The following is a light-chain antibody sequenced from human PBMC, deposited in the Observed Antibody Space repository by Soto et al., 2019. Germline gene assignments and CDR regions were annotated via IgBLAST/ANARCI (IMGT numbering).Light chain of an antibody. CDR1: SSDVRSYKL. CDR2: GVS. Sequence: QSDLTQPASVSGSPGQSITFSWTGTSSDVRSYKLVSWYQQHPGKAPKLMIYGVSKRPPGVSNRFSGSKSGNTASLTISGLQAEDEADYYCCSYAGSSTFYVFGAGTKVTVL. J-gene: IGLJ1*01. V-gene: IGLV2-23*02. CDR3: CSYAGSSTFYV.